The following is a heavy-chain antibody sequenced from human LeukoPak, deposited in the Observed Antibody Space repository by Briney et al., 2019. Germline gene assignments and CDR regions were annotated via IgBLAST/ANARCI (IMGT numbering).Heavy chain of an antibody. D-gene: IGHD1-7*01. J-gene: IGHJ4*02. V-gene: IGHV1-69*01. CDR2: IIPIFGTA. CDR1: GGTFSSYA. CDR3: ASLLGVDWNYGRGDFDY. Sequence: SVKVSCKASGGTFSSYAISWVRQAPGQGLEWMGGIIPIFGTANYAQKFQGRVTITADESTSTAYMELSSLRSEDTAVYYCASLLGVDWNYGRGDFDYWGQGTLVTVSS.